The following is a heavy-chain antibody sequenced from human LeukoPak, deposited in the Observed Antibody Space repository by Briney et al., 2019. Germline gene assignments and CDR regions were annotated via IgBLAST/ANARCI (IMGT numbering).Heavy chain of an antibody. V-gene: IGHV1-18*01. D-gene: IGHD2-2*01. CDR3: TREGLEYCCSTSCQASYYYYGMDV. CDR2: ISAYNGNT. CDR1: GYTSTSYG. J-gene: IGHJ6*02. Sequence: GASVKVSCKASGYTSTSYGISWVRQAPGQGLEWMGWISAYNGNTNYAQKLQGRVTMTTDTSTSTAYMELRSLRSDDTAVYYCTREGLEYCCSTSCQASYYYYGMDVWGQGTTVTVSS.